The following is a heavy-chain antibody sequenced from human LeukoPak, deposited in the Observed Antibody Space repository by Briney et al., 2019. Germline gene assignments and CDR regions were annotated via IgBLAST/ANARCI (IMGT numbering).Heavy chain of an antibody. CDR1: GFTFSSYS. J-gene: IGHJ4*02. CDR2: ISSSSSYI. Sequence: GGSLRLSCAASGFTFSSYSMNWVRQAPGKGLEWVSSISSSSSYIYYADSVKGRFTISRDNAKNTLYLQMNSLGAEDTALYYCARDRGWPAVHFDLWGQGTLVTVSS. D-gene: IGHD2-15*01. V-gene: IGHV3-21*01. CDR3: ARDRGWPAVHFDL.